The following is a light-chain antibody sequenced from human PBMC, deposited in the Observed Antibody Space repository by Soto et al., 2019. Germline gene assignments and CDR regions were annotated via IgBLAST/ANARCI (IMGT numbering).Light chain of an antibody. CDR3: QQYNSYPLT. CDR1: QSISIW. J-gene: IGKJ4*01. CDR2: KAS. Sequence: DIQMTQSPSTLSASVGDRVTITCRASQSISIWLAWYQQKPGKAPNLLIYKASSLESGVPSRFSGSGSGTEFTLTISSLQPDDFATYYRQQYNSYPLTFGGGTKVEIK. V-gene: IGKV1-5*03.